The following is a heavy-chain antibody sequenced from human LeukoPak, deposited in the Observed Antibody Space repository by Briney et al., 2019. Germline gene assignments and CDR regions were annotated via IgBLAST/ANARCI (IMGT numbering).Heavy chain of an antibody. CDR1: GFTFSSYA. J-gene: IGHJ4*02. V-gene: IGHV3-23*01. D-gene: IGHD3-10*01. Sequence: GGSLRLSCAASGFTFSSYAMSWVRQAPGKGLEWVSAISGSGGSTYYADSVKGRFTISRDNSKNTLYLQMNSLRAEDTAVYYFAKAARYYYCSGSYDYFDYWGQGTLVTVSS. CDR2: ISGSGGST. CDR3: AKAARYYYCSGSYDYFDY.